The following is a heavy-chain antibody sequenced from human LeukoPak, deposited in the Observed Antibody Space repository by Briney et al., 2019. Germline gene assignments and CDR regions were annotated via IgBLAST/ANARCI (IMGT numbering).Heavy chain of an antibody. Sequence: ASVKVSCKASGYTFTSYGISWVRQAPGQGLEWMGWISAYNGNTNYAQKLQGRVTMTTDTSTSTAYMELRSLRSDDTAVYHCARDLLPVTVAKGGDAFDIWGQGTMVTVSS. D-gene: IGHD4-23*01. CDR3: ARDLLPVTVAKGGDAFDI. CDR1: GYTFTSYG. CDR2: ISAYNGNT. V-gene: IGHV1-18*01. J-gene: IGHJ3*02.